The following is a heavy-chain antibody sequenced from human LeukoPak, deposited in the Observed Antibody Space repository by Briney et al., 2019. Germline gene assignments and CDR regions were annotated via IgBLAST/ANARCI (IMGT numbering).Heavy chain of an antibody. Sequence: GGSLRLSCAVSGFTFSSSEMNWVRQAPGKGLEWVSYISSSGSTIYYADSVKGRFTISRDNAKNSLYLQMNSLRAEDTAVYYCAELGITMIGGVWGKGTTVTISS. CDR3: AELGITMIGGV. D-gene: IGHD3-10*02. CDR1: GFTFSSSE. V-gene: IGHV3-48*03. CDR2: ISSSGSTI. J-gene: IGHJ6*04.